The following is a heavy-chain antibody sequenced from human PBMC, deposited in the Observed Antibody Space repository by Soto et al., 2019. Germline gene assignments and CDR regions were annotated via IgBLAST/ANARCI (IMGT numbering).Heavy chain of an antibody. CDR1: EVNFNINA. D-gene: IGHD2-2*01. Sequence: SHSYGASEVNFNINAVHLVRQAPGKGLAWVSAIGTDGNTYYANSVKGRFTISRDNSRTTLYLQMNSLRVEDTALYYCVRKYPGTRPFDYWGQGTLVKVSS. V-gene: IGHV3-23*01. J-gene: IGHJ4*01. CDR3: VRKYPGTRPFDY. CDR2: IGTDGNT.